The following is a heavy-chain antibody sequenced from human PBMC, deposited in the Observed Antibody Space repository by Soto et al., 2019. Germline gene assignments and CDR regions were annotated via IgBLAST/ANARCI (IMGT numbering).Heavy chain of an antibody. D-gene: IGHD3-10*01. CDR2: TIPVFNTA. J-gene: IGHJ3*02. Sequence: QVQLEQSGAEVKKPGSSVKVSCKASGGTLSDHGVAWLRQAPGQGLEWMGGTIPVFNTAKYAQKFQGGVTVTADKFTNIAYMELSSLRSEDTAFYFCARGVYGSGNYYTGPSAFDIWGLGTMVIVSS. CDR1: GGTLSDHG. CDR3: ARGVYGSGNYYTGPSAFDI. V-gene: IGHV1-69*06.